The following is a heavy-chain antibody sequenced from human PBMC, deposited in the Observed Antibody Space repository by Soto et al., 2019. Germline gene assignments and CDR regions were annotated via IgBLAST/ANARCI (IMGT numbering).Heavy chain of an antibody. CDR1: GFTFSSYE. V-gene: IGHV3-48*03. J-gene: IGHJ3*02. CDR3: ARDGYSSGWYAFDI. D-gene: IGHD6-19*01. CDR2: ISSSGSTI. Sequence: GESLKISCAASGFTFSSYEMNWVRQAPGKGLEWVSYISSSGSTIYYADSVKGRFTISRDNAKNSLYLQMNSLRAEDTAVYACARDGYSSGWYAFDIWGQGTMVTVSS.